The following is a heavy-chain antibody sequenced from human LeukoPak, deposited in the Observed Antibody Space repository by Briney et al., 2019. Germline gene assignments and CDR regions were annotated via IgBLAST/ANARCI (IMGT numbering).Heavy chain of an antibody. V-gene: IGHV4-59*08. Sequence: PSETLSLTCTVSGGSISSYYWSWIRQPPGKGLQWIGYIYYSGSTNYNPSLKSRVAISVDTSKNQFSLKLSSVTAADTAVYYCARTYFYDSSDYYPGAFDIWGQGTMVTVSS. CDR2: IYYSGST. CDR3: ARTYFYDSSDYYPGAFDI. J-gene: IGHJ3*02. CDR1: GGSISSYY. D-gene: IGHD3-22*01.